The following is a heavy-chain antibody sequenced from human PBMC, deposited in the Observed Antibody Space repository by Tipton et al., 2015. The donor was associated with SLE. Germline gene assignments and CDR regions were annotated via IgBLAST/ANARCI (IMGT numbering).Heavy chain of an antibody. CDR1: GGSFSGYY. V-gene: IGHV4-34*01. CDR2: INHSGST. Sequence: TLSLTCTVYGGSFSGYYWSWIRQPPGKGLEWIGEINHSGSTNYNPSLKSRVTISVDTSKNQFSLKLSSVTAADTAVYYCARDLAPSYWGQGTLVTVSS. J-gene: IGHJ4*02. CDR3: ARDLAPSY.